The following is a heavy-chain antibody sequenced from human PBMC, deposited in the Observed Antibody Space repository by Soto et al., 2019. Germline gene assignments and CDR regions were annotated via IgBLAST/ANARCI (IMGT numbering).Heavy chain of an antibody. CDR2: ISGSGGST. J-gene: IGHJ6*02. CDR1: GFTFSSYA. D-gene: IGHD3-3*01. V-gene: IGHV3-23*01. CDR3: AKDHLAEILDVAYYYYGMDV. Sequence: GGSLRLSCAASGFTFSSYAMSWVRQAPGKGLEWVSAISGSGGSTYYADSVKGRFTISRDNSKNKLYLQMNSLRAADTAVYYCAKDHLAEILDVAYYYYGMDVWGQGTTVTVSS.